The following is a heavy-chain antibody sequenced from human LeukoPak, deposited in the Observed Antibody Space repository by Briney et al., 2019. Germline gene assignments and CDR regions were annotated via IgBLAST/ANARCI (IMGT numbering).Heavy chain of an antibody. CDR2: MSYDGSNK. D-gene: IGHD2-21*02. CDR1: GFTFSSYG. CDR3: ARDGDSDYIFSYYFDY. Sequence: GGSLRLSCAASGFTFSSYGMHWVRQAPGKGLQWVAVMSYDGSNKYYADSVKGRFTISRGNSKNTLYLQMKSLRAEDTAVYYCARDGDSDYIFSYYFDYWGQGTLVTVSS. J-gene: IGHJ4*02. V-gene: IGHV3-30*19.